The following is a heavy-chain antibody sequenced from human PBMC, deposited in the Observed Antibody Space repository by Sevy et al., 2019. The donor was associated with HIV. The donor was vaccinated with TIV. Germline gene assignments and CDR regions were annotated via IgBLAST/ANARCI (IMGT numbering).Heavy chain of an antibody. Sequence: GGSLRLSCAASGFTFNKYSMSWVRQPPGKGLEWVATLSIGCGEIKYADSVKGRFTISRDNSKNSFYLQMNNLRAEDTALYYCAREGCTKPHDYWGQGTLVTVSS. CDR3: AREGCTKPHDY. CDR1: GFTFNKYS. CDR2: LSIGCGEI. J-gene: IGHJ4*02. V-gene: IGHV3-23*01. D-gene: IGHD2-8*01.